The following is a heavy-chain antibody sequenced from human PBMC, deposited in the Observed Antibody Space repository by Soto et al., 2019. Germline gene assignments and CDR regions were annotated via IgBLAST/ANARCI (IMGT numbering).Heavy chain of an antibody. Sequence: ASVKVSCKASGYTFTSYAMHWVRQAPGQRLEWMGWINAGNGNTKYSQKFQGRVTITRDTSASTAYMELSSLRSEDTAVYYCGTITMVRTVIVNALDIWYQGTMVTVSS. CDR3: GTITMVRTVIVNALDI. CDR1: GYTFTSYA. CDR2: INAGNGNT. D-gene: IGHD3-10*01. J-gene: IGHJ3*02. V-gene: IGHV1-3*01.